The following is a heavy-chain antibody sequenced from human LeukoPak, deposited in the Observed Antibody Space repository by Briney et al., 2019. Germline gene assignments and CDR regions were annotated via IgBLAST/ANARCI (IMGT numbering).Heavy chain of an antibody. V-gene: IGHV3-23*01. CDR3: AKGGRPYSSSWFSNWFDP. CDR2: ISGSGGST. D-gene: IGHD6-13*01. Sequence: GGSLRLSCAASGLTFSSYAMSWVRQAPGKGLEWVSAISGSGGSTYYADSVKGRFTISRDNSKNTLYLQMNSLRAEDTAVYYCAKGGRPYSSSWFSNWFDPWGQGTLVTVSS. J-gene: IGHJ5*02. CDR1: GLTFSSYA.